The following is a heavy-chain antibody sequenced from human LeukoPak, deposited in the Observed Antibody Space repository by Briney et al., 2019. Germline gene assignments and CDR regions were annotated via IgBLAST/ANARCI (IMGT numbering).Heavy chain of an antibody. CDR2: ISSSSGTI. CDR3: ARGNRPPDY. CDR1: GFTFSSFS. Sequence: GGSLRLSCAASGFTFSSFSMNWVRQAPGKGLEWVSYISSSSGTIYYADSVKGRFTISRDNAKNSLYLQMNSLRAEDTAVYYCARGNRPPDYWGQGTLVTVSS. V-gene: IGHV3-48*04. J-gene: IGHJ4*02.